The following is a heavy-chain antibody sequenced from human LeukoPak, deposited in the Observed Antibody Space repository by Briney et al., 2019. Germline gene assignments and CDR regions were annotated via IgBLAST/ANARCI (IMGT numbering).Heavy chain of an antibody. D-gene: IGHD4/OR15-4a*01. J-gene: IGHJ4*02. V-gene: IGHV3-23*01. Sequence: GGSLRLSCAASGFTFSTYAMTWVRQAPGKGLEWVSSITGSGDGTSAADSVKGRFSISRDNSKNTLYLQMNSLRVEDMAVYYCAKAGLVRGGALDSWGQGTLVTVSS. CDR2: ITGSGDGT. CDR3: AKAGLVRGGALDS. CDR1: GFTFSTYA.